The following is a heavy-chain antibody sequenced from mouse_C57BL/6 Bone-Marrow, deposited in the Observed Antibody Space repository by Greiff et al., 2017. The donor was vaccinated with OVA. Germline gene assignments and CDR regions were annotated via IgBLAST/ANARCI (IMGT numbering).Heavy chain of an antibody. CDR2: LYPGSGNT. V-gene: IGHV1-76*01. D-gene: IGHD2-3*01. Sequence: QVQLKESGAELVRPGASVKLSCKASGYTFTDYYINWVKQRPGQGLEWIARLYPGSGNTYYNEKFKGKATLTAEKSSSTAYMQLSSLTSEDSAVYFCARSGDDGYFFWYFDVWGTGTTVTVSS. J-gene: IGHJ1*03. CDR1: GYTFTDYY. CDR3: ARSGDDGYFFWYFDV.